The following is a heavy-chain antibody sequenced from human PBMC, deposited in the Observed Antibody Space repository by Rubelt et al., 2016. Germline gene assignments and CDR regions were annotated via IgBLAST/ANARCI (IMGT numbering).Heavy chain of an antibody. CDR3: ATGLQAQRSFDY. J-gene: IGHJ4*02. V-gene: IGHV4-34*01. CDR1: GGSFSAYY. D-gene: IGHD3-16*01. Sequence: QVQLQQWGAGLLKPSETLSLTCVVSGGSFSAYYWSWIRQPPGKGLEWIGEINHSGSTTYNPSLKSRVTMSVDTSKNTFSLKLTSVTAADTAAYYCATGLQAQRSFDYWGQGTLVTVSS. CDR2: INHSGST.